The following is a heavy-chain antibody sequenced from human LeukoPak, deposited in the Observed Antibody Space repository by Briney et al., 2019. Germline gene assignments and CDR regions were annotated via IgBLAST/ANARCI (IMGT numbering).Heavy chain of an antibody. CDR1: GFTFSSYG. V-gene: IGHV3-33*01. CDR2: IWYDGSNK. D-gene: IGHD1-26*01. J-gene: IGHJ4*02. CDR3: ARDPGVGATDFDY. Sequence: GGSLRLSCAASGFTFSSYGMNWVRQAPGKGLEWVALIWYDGSNKYYADSVKGRFTISRDNSKNTLYLQMNSLRAEDTSVYYCARDPGVGATDFDYWGQGTLVTVSS.